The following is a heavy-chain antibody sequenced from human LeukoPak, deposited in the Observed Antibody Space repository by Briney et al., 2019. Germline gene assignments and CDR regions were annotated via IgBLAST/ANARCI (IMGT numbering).Heavy chain of an antibody. Sequence: GGSLRLSCAASGFTFDIYGMNWIRQAPGKGLEWVSQISSGSSPKYYADSVRGRFTISRDNAKKSLYLQMNSLRVEDTAVYYCARGDDGAYWGQGTLVTVSS. V-gene: IGHV3-48*04. J-gene: IGHJ4*02. CDR3: ARGDDGAY. CDR1: GFTFDIYG. D-gene: IGHD3-16*01. CDR2: ISSGSSPK.